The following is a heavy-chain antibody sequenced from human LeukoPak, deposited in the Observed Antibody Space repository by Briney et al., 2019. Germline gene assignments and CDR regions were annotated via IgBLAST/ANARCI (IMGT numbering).Heavy chain of an antibody. V-gene: IGHV3-7*01. CDR3: AREGITIFGVVLDAFDI. J-gene: IGHJ3*02. D-gene: IGHD3-3*01. Sequence: GGSLRLSCAASGFTFNNYWMSWARQAPGKGLEWVANIKQDGSERYFVDSVKGRFTISRDNARNSLYLQMNSLRAEDTAVYYCAREGITIFGVVLDAFDIWGQGTMVTVSS. CDR2: IKQDGSER. CDR1: GFTFNNYW.